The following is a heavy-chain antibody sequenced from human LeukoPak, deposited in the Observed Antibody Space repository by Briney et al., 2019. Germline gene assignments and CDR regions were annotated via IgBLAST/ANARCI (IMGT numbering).Heavy chain of an antibody. J-gene: IGHJ2*01. CDR1: GFIFNIYS. D-gene: IGHD1-14*01. CDR2: ISSSGSTI. Sequence: GGSLRLSCAASGFIFNIYSMNWVRQAPGKGLEWVSYISSSGSTIYYADSVKGRFTISRGNAKNFLYLQMNSLRDEDTAVYYCARGVNRWNHNYWYFEPWGRGTLVTVSS. V-gene: IGHV3-48*02. CDR3: ARGVNRWNHNYWYFEP.